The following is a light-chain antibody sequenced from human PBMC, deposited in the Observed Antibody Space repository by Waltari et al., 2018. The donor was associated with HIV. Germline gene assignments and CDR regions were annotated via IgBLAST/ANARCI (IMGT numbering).Light chain of an antibody. CDR3: GAWDVSLSGGV. J-gene: IGLJ3*02. V-gene: IGLV1-51*01. Sequence: QSVLTQPPSVSAAPGQKVTISCSGSSSNIGKRYVSWYQHPPGTAPKLLIYDNDRRPSAIPDRFSGSKSGASATLVITGLQTGDEADYYCGAWDVSLSGGVFGGGTKLTVL. CDR1: SSNIGKRY. CDR2: DND.